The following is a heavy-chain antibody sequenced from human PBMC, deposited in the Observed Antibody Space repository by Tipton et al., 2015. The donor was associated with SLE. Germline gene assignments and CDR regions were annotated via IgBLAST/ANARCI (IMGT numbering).Heavy chain of an antibody. D-gene: IGHD3-16*01. J-gene: IGHJ4*02. CDR3: AKDLQPLGGFDY. V-gene: IGHV3-30*02. CDR1: GFTFSSYG. Sequence: SGFTFSSYGMHWVRQAPGKGLEWVAFIRYDGSNKYYADSVKGRFTISRDNSKNTLYLQMNSLRAEDTAVYYCAKDLQPLGGFDYWGQGTLVTVSS. CDR2: IRYDGSNK.